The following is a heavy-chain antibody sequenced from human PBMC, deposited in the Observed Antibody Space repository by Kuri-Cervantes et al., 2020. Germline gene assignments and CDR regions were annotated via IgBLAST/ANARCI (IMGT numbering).Heavy chain of an antibody. V-gene: IGHV4-4*07. D-gene: IGHD4-17*01. CDR3: AGRPASDYCAHL. CDR1: GASFSSYY. CDR2: IYRNGIT. J-gene: IGHJ4*02. Sequence: GSLRLSCVVSGASFSSYYWSWIRQPAGKGLEWIGQIYRNGITSYNPSLKSRVTVSQDMSKREFSLMLTSVTAADTAVYYCAGRPASDYCAHLWGQGILVTVSS.